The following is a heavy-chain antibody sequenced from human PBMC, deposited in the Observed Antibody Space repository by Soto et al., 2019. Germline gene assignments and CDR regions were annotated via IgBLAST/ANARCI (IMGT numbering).Heavy chain of an antibody. V-gene: IGHV4-39*01. D-gene: IGHD3-16*02. CDR1: GGSISSSSYY. Sequence: PSETLSLTCTVSGGSISSSSYYWGWIRQPPGKGLEWIGSIYYSGSTYYNPSLKSRVTISVDTSKNQFSLKLSSVTAADTAVYYCARQLLRLGELSPMNFDYWGQGTLVTVSS. CDR3: ARQLLRLGELSPMNFDY. J-gene: IGHJ4*02. CDR2: IYYSGST.